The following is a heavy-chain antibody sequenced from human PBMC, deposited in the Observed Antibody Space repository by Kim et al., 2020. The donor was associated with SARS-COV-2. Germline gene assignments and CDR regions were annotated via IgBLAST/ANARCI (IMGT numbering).Heavy chain of an antibody. Sequence: SVKGRFTISRDNSKNTLYLQMNSLRAEDTAVYYCAKDDLITGTTIDAFDIWGQGTMVTVSS. D-gene: IGHD1-20*01. J-gene: IGHJ3*02. CDR3: AKDDLITGTTIDAFDI. V-gene: IGHV3-33*06.